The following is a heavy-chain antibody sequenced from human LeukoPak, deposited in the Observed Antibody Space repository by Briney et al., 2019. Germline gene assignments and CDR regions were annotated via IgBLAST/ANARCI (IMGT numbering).Heavy chain of an antibody. D-gene: IGHD1-26*01. CDR3: ARGDVVGVTAF. Sequence: ASVKVSCKASGGTFISYAISWVRQAPGQGLEWVGRIDPDSGETNYAQKFQGRVTMTRDTSISTAYMEVSGLTSDDTAVYYCARGDVVGVTAFWGQGALVTVSS. J-gene: IGHJ4*02. CDR1: GGTFISYA. V-gene: IGHV1-2*06. CDR2: IDPDSGET.